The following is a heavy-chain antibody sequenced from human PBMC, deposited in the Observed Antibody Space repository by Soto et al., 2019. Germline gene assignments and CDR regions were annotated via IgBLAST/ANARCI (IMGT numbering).Heavy chain of an antibody. CDR2: IYHSGST. CDR3: ARTPVLGQNTITFAP. J-gene: IGHJ5*02. V-gene: IGHV4-30-2*01. D-gene: IGHD2-15*01. CDR1: GGSISRGGYS. Sequence: PSETLSLTCAVPGGSISRGGYSWSWIRQPPGKGLEWIGYIYHSGSTYYTPSLKSRVTISVDRSKNQFSLKLSSVTAADTAVYYCARTPVLGQNTITFAPWVEGSQVTASS.